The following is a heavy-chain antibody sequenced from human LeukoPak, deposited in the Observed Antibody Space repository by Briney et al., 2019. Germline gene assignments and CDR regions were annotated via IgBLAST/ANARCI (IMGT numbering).Heavy chain of an antibody. D-gene: IGHD1-1*01. J-gene: IGHJ4*02. CDR1: GFTFSSYA. CDR3: ARDRNAPAKYFLDY. Sequence: PGGSLRLSCAASGFTFSSYAMHWVRQAPGKGLEWVAVISNDGRDKHYADSVKGRFTFSRDNSKNTVYLQMNSLRTEDTAMYYCARDRNAPAKYFLDYWGQGTLVTVSS. V-gene: IGHV3-30*04. CDR2: ISNDGRDK.